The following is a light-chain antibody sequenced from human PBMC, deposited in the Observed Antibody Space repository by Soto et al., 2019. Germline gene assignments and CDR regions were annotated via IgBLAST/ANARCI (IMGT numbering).Light chain of an antibody. J-gene: IGKJ4*01. Sequence: EIVVTQSPATLSVSPGEGATLSCRASQSISNNLAWYQQKHGQAPRLLIYGASTRATDVPGRFSGSGSWTEFTLTISSLQSEDFAVYYCQQYDNWPRSLTFGGGTKVEIK. CDR2: GAS. CDR3: QQYDNWPRSLT. CDR1: QSISNN. V-gene: IGKV3-15*01.